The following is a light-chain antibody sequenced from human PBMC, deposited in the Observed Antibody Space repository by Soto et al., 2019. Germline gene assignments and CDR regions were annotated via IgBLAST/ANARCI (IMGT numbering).Light chain of an antibody. CDR3: SSYRSSDSLEV. CDR1: SEDIGAYDY. V-gene: IGLV2-14*01. Sequence: QSALTQPASVSASPGQSIFISCTGTSEDIGAYDYVSWYQQHPGKAPKLILYAVNDRPSGVSSHFSGSKSGNTASLTISGVQPDYEADYYCSSYRSSDSLEVFGTGTKLTVL. J-gene: IGLJ1*01. CDR2: AVN.